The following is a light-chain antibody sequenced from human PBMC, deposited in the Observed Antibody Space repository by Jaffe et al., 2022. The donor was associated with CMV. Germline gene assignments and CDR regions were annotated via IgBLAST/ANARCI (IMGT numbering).Light chain of an antibody. J-gene: IGKJ1*01. CDR2: RAS. V-gene: IGKV1-5*03. Sequence: DIQMTQSPSTLSASVGDSVTITCRASQTVSTWLAWYQQKPGKAPKLLIYRASTLESGVPSRFSGSGSGTEFTLTISSLQPDDFATYHCQQYNNYSGTFGQGTKVEVK. CDR1: QTVSTW. CDR3: QQYNNYSGT.